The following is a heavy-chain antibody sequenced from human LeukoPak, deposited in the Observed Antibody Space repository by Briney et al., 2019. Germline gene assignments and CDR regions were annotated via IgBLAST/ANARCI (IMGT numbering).Heavy chain of an antibody. J-gene: IGHJ4*02. CDR2: IYYSGST. CDR1: GFTFSDYY. D-gene: IGHD3-3*01. Sequence: GSLRLSCAASGFTFSDYYMTWIRQPPGKGLEWIGSIYYSGSTYYNPSLKSRVTISVDTSKNQFSLKLSSVTAADTAVYYCARHWRHYDFWSGYSHFDYWGQGTLVTVSS. V-gene: IGHV4-39*01. CDR3: ARHWRHYDFWSGYSHFDY.